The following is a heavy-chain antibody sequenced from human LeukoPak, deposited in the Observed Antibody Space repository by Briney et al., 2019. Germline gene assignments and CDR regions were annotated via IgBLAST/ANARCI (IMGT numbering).Heavy chain of an antibody. CDR1: GLSFSVYW. V-gene: IGHV3-74*01. CDR2: INSDESST. Sequence: GASQRLSCAASGLSFSVYWMGSARHPPRKGLVWVSLINSDESSTANADSVKGRFTISRDNAKNTLYLQVNSLSPEDTAVYYCARCFWGSSYYGMDVWGKGTTVTVSS. J-gene: IGHJ6*04. D-gene: IGHD7-27*01. CDR3: ARCFWGSSYYGMDV.